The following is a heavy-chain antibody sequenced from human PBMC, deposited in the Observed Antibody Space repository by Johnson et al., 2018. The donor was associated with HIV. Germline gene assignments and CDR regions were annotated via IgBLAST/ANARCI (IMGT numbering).Heavy chain of an antibody. V-gene: IGHV3-7*03. CDR1: GFTFSSYW. J-gene: IGHJ3*02. CDR3: AREGDAFDI. Sequence: VQLVESGGGLVQPGGSLRLSCAASGFTFSSYWMSWVRQAPGKGLEWVANINQDGSETYCLDSVKDRFTISRDNAKKFLYLQMTSLRAEDTAIYYCAREGDAFDIWGQGTLATVSS. CDR2: INQDGSET.